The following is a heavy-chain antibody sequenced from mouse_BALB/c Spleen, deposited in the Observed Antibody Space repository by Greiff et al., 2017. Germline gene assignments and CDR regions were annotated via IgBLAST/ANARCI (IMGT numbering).Heavy chain of an antibody. D-gene: IGHD2-1*01. CDR1: GFTFSDYY. J-gene: IGHJ2*01. CDR2: ISDGGSYT. CDR3: ARGGNYVGFDLDD. Sequence: EVQLQESGGGLVKPGGSLKLSCAASGFTFSDYYMYWVRQTPEKRLEWVATISDGGSYTYYPDSVKGRFTISRDNAKNNLYLQMSSLKSEDTAMYYCARGGNYVGFDLDDWGEGTTLTVSS. V-gene: IGHV5-4*02.